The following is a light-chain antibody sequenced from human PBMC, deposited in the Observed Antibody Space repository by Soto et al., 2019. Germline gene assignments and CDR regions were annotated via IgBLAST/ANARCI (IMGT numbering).Light chain of an antibody. CDR2: GNN. CDR3: AAWDDSLNEYV. Sequence: QSVLTQAPSVSGTPGQRLTSTGSGISSNIGRNSVNWYQHLPGTAPKLLTHGNNHRPSGVPDRFSGSKPGTSASLAISGLQPEDEADYCCAAWDDSLNEYVFGDGTKVTVL. CDR1: SSNIGRNS. J-gene: IGLJ1*01. V-gene: IGLV1-44*01.